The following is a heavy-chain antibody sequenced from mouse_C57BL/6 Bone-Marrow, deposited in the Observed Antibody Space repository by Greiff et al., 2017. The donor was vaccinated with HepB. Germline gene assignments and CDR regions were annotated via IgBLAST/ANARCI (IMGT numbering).Heavy chain of an antibody. Sequence: VQLQQPGAELVKPGASVKLSCKASGYTFTSYWMHWVKQRPGQGLEWIGMIHPNSGSTNYNEKFKSKATLTVDKSSSTAYMQLSSLTSEDSAVYYCARDYVEYYFDYCGQGTTLTVSS. CDR3: ARDYVEYYFDY. J-gene: IGHJ2*01. CDR2: IHPNSGST. V-gene: IGHV1-64*01. D-gene: IGHD1-1*01. CDR1: GYTFTSYW.